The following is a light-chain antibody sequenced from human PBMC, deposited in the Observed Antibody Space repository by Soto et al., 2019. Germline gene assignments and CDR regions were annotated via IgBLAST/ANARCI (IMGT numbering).Light chain of an antibody. CDR3: SSYGSTSTRYV. CDR1: SSDVGGYNY. CDR2: EVS. J-gene: IGLJ1*01. Sequence: QSVLTQPASVSGSPGQSITISCTGTSSDVGGYNYVSWYQPHPGKAPKLMIYEVSNRPSGVSNRFSGSKSANTASLTISGLQAEDEADYFCSSYGSTSTRYVFGTGTKVTVL. V-gene: IGLV2-14*01.